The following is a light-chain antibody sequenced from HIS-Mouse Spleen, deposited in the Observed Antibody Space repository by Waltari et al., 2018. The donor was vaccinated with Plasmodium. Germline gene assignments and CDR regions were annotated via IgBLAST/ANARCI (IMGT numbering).Light chain of an antibody. CDR3: YSTDSSGNHRV. J-gene: IGLJ3*02. CDR1: AFPKTY. V-gene: IGLV3-10*01. Sequence: SYELTQPPSVSVSPGQTAKLTCSGDAFPKTYPYWSQQKSGQAPVLVIYEDSKRPSGIPERFSGSSSGTMATLTISGAQVEDEADYYCYSTDSSGNHRVFGGGTKLTVL. CDR2: EDS.